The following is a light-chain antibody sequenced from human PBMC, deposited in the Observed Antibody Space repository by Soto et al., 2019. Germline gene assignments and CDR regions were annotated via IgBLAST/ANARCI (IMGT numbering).Light chain of an antibody. Sequence: EIVLTQSPGTLSWSPGERATLSCRASQIVSSSYLAWYQQKPGQAPRLLIYAASSRATGIPDRFSGSGSGTDFTLTISRLEPEDFAVYYCQQYGSSPHTFGHGTKLEIK. J-gene: IGKJ2*01. CDR1: QIVSSSY. CDR2: AAS. CDR3: QQYGSSPHT. V-gene: IGKV3-20*01.